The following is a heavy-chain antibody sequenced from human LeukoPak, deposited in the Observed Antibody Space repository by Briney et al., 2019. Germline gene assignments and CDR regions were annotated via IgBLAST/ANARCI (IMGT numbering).Heavy chain of an antibody. V-gene: IGHV3-9*01. CDR1: GFTFDDYA. CDR2: ISWNSGSI. CDR3: AKGIKYDFWSGCFDY. D-gene: IGHD3-3*01. Sequence: GGSLRLSCAASGFTFDDYAMHWVRQAPGKGLEWVSGISWNSGSIGYADSVKGRFTISRDNAKNSLYLQMNSLRAEDTALYYCAKGIKYDFWSGCFDYWGQGTLVTVSS. J-gene: IGHJ4*02.